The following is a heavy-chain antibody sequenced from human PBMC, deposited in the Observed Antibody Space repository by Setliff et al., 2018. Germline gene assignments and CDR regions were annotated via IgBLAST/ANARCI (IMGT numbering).Heavy chain of an antibody. J-gene: IGHJ4*02. CDR3: ARDFGSHFFDY. CDR2: IGRGGNTI. D-gene: IGHD3-16*01. CDR1: GFTFSDYY. Sequence: GGSLRLSCAASGFTFSDYYMNWIRQAPGKGLEWVSYIGRGGNTIYYADSVKGRFTISRDNAKNSLYLQMNSLRAEDTAVYYCARDFGSHFFDYWGQGTLVTVSS. V-gene: IGHV3-11*04.